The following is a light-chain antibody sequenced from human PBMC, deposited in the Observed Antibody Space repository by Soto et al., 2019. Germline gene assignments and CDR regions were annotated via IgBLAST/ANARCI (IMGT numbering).Light chain of an antibody. CDR2: GAS. J-gene: IGKJ3*01. CDR1: ESIRSY. Sequence: DIQMTQSPSSLSASVGDRVTITCRASESIRSYLNWYQQKPGKAPKLLIYGASTLQSGVPSRFSGSGSGTDFTLTISSLQPEDFATYYCQQSFSTPRFTFGPGTRVYI. CDR3: QQSFSTPRFT. V-gene: IGKV1-39*01.